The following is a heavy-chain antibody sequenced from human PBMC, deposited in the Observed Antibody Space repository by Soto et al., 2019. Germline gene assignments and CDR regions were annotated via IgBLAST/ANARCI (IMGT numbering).Heavy chain of an antibody. CDR1: GGSISSSSYY. D-gene: IGHD6-19*01. V-gene: IGHV4-39*01. CDR2: IYYSGST. Sequence: QLQLQESGPGLVKPSETLSLTCTVSGGSISSSSYYWGWIRQPPGKGLEWIGSIYYSGSTYYNPSLKSRVTISVDTSKNQFSLKLSSVTAADTAVYYCARHRKASSGWYYFDYWGQGTLVTVSS. J-gene: IGHJ4*02. CDR3: ARHRKASSGWYYFDY.